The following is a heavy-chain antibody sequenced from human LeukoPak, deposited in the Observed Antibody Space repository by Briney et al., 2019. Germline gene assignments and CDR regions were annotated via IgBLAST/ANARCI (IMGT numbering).Heavy chain of an antibody. CDR2: IRQDGSEK. Sequence: PGRSLRLSCAASGFTFSDHWMTWVRQAPGKGLEWVAYIRQDGSEKYYVDSVKGRFTISRDKAKNSLYLQMTSLRAEDTAVYYCARTLRPGGYFAYYYGMDVWGQGTTVTVSS. CDR1: GFTFSDHW. J-gene: IGHJ6*02. CDR3: ARTLRPGGYFAYYYGMDV. D-gene: IGHD1-26*01. V-gene: IGHV3-7*01.